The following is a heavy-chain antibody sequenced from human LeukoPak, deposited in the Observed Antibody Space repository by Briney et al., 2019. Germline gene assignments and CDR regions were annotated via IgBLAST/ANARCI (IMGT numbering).Heavy chain of an antibody. J-gene: IGHJ2*01. D-gene: IGHD1-7*01. V-gene: IGHV4-59*08. CDR3: ARQEVPANSPRNWYFDL. CDR2: IYYSGST. CDR1: GGSISSYY. Sequence: SETLSLTCTVSGGSISSYYWSWIRQPPGKGLEWIGYIYYSGSTNYNPSLKSRVTMSVDTSKNQFSLKLSSVTAADTAVYYCARQEVPANSPRNWYFDLWGRGTLVTVSS.